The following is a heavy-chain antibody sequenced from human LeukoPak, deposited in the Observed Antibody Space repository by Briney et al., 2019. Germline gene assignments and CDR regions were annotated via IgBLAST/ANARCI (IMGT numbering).Heavy chain of an antibody. Sequence: GGSLRLSSAASGFTFSSSSMNCVCAAPRKGLECVSSITISISDIDYAESMKGRFTFSRDNGKISLYLQMSSLRAEDTAVYYCARGRDDYVWGSYRLKYFFDYWGQGTLVTVSS. V-gene: IGHV3-21*01. CDR2: ITISISDI. CDR3: ARGRDDYVWGSYRLKYFFDY. D-gene: IGHD3-16*02. CDR1: GFTFSSSS. J-gene: IGHJ4*02.